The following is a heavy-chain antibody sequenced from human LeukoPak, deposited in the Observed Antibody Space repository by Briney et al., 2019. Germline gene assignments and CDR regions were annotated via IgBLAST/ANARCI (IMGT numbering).Heavy chain of an antibody. J-gene: IGHJ5*02. D-gene: IGHD2-15*01. V-gene: IGHV4-39*07. CDR2: IYYSGST. CDR3: ARGGLRSWSVDWFDP. Sequence: SETLSLTCTVSGGSISSSSYYWGWIRQPPGKGLEWIGSIYYSGSTYYNPSLKSRVTISVDTSKNQFSLKLSSVTAADTAVYYCARGGLRSWSVDWFDPWGQGTLVTVSS. CDR1: GGSISSSSYY.